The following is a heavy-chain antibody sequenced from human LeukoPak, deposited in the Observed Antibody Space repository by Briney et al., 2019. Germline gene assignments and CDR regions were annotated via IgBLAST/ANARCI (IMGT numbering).Heavy chain of an antibody. CDR3: AKDLMRDRWFGES. CDR1: GFTFNYYG. V-gene: IGHV3-30*02. D-gene: IGHD3-10*01. CDR2: IRYDGNDK. J-gene: IGHJ5*02. Sequence: GGSLRLSCAASGFTFNYYGMHWVRQAPGKGLEWVAFIRYDGNDKYYAKSVKGRFTISRDTSRNTLYLQMNSLRPEDTAVYYCAKDLMRDRWFGESWGQGTLVTVSS.